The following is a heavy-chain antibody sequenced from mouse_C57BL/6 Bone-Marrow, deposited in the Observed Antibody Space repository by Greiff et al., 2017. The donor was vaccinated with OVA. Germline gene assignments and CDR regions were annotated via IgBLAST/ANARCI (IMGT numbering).Heavy chain of an antibody. Sequence: VQLQQSGAELVRPGASVTLSCKASGYTFTDYEMHWVKQTPVHGLEWIGAIDPETGGTAYNQKFKGKAILTADKSSSTAYMELRSLTSEDSAVYYCAIHYDRYYFDYWGQGTTLTVSS. CDR3: AIHYDRYYFDY. CDR1: GYTFTDYE. D-gene: IGHD2-4*01. V-gene: IGHV1-15*01. J-gene: IGHJ2*01. CDR2: IDPETGGT.